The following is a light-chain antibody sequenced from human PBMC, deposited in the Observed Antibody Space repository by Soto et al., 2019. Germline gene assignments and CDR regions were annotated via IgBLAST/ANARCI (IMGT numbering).Light chain of an antibody. CDR2: RND. CDR3: VAWDDSLSGRV. Sequence: HSVLTQPPSASGTPGQRVTISCSGSGSNIGSHDVYWYQHLPGTAPKVLIYRNDQRPSGVPDRFSASRSGTSASLAISGLRSEDEADYYCVAWDDSLSGRVFGGGTKLTVL. CDR1: GSNIGSHD. J-gene: IGLJ3*02. V-gene: IGLV1-47*02.